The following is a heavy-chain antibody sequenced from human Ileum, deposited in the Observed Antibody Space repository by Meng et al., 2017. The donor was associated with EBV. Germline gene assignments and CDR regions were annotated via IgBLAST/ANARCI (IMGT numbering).Heavy chain of an antibody. CDR2: ISSSGSST. V-gene: IGHV3-23*01. J-gene: IGHJ4*02. CDR1: GFTFSSYA. Sequence: EGQGLESGGGSGQPGGSLRLSCAASGFTFSSYAMSWVRQAPGKGLEWVSTISSSGSSTHYADSVKGRFTISRDNSKTTLYLQMNGLRADDTAVYYCAKNSWSGGGNYESWGQGSLVTVSS. D-gene: IGHD2-15*01. CDR3: AKNSWSGGGNYES.